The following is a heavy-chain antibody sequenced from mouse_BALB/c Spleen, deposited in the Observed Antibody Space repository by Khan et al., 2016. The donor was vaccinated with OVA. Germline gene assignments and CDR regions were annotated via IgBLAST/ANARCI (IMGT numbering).Heavy chain of an antibody. V-gene: IGHV11-2*02. J-gene: IGHJ1*01. Sequence: EVQLLETGGGLVQPGGSRGLSCEGSGFTFSGFWMSWVRQTPGKTLEWIGDINSDGSAINYAPSIKDRFTIFRDNDKSTLYVQMSNVRSEDTATYFCMSYGNYWYFDVWGAGTTVTVSS. CDR1: GFTFSGFW. CDR3: MSYGNYWYFDV. D-gene: IGHD2-1*01. CDR2: INSDGSAI.